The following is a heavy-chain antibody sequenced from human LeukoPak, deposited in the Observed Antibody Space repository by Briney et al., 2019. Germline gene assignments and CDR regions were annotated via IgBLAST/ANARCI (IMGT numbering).Heavy chain of an antibody. CDR1: GFTFSSYA. CDR3: ARDRSGDPDYYYGMDV. Sequence: GGSLRLSRAASGFTFSSYAMSWVRQAPGKRLEWVSTISGSGGTTYYADSVKGRFTISRDNSKNTLYLQMNSLRAEDTAVYYCARDRSGDPDYYYGMDVRSQGTTVTVSS. J-gene: IGHJ6*02. D-gene: IGHD4-17*01. CDR2: ISGSGGTT. V-gene: IGHV3-23*01.